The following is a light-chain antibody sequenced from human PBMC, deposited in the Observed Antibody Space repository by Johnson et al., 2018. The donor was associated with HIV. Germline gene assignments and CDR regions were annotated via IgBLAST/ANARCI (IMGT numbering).Light chain of an antibody. Sequence: QSILTQPPSVSAAPGQKVTISCAGSSSNIGNNYVSWYQQLPGTAPKLLIYENNKRPSGIPDRFSGSKSGTSATLRITGLQTGDEADYYCGTWDSSLSLYVFGTGTKVTVL. V-gene: IGLV1-51*02. CDR3: GTWDSSLSLYV. CDR1: SSNIGNNY. CDR2: ENN. J-gene: IGLJ1*01.